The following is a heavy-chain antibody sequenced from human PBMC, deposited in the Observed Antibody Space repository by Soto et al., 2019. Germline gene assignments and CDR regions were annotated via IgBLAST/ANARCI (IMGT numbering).Heavy chain of an antibody. V-gene: IGHV1-69*06. D-gene: IGHD5-12*01. J-gene: IGHJ4*02. CDR2: IIPIFGTA. CDR3: VVRLRQYYFDY. Sequence: SVKVSCKASGGTFSSYAISWVRQAPGQGLEWMGGIIPIFGTANYAQKFQGRVTITADKSTSTAYMELSSLRSEDTAVYYRVVRLRQYYFDYWGQGTLVTVSS. CDR1: GGTFSSYA.